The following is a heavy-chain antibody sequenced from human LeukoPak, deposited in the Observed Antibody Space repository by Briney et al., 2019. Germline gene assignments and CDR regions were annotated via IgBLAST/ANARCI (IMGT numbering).Heavy chain of an antibody. CDR1: GFTFSTYA. Sequence: PGGSLRLSCAASGFTFSTYAMSWPRKAPGKALEWVSAISGSGGSTYYAESVKGRFTISRHNSKNTLYLQMNSLRAEDTAVYYCAKKRGSYYPFDYWGQGTLVTVSS. CDR3: AKKRGSYYPFDY. J-gene: IGHJ4*02. V-gene: IGHV3-23*01. D-gene: IGHD1-26*01. CDR2: ISGSGGST.